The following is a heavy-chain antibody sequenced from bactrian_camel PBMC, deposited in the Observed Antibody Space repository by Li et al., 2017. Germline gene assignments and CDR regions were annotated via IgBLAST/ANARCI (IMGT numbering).Heavy chain of an antibody. Sequence: VQLVESGGGSVQAGGSLRLSCAVSLSSYGDYWMAWFRRAPGKERELVAHISYYGLPNYADFVKGRFTISRDNAKKTLSLQMNSLKPEDTAMYYCAAGYVGYPANPVEDFLNADEYKFWGQGTQVTVS. J-gene: IGHJ4*01. CDR2: ISYYGLP. V-gene: IGHV3S55*01. D-gene: IGHD5*01. CDR3: AAGYVGYPANPVEDFLNADEYKF. CDR1: LSSYGDYW.